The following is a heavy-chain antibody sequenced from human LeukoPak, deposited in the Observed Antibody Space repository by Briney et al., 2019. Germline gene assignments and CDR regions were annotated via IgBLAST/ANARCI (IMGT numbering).Heavy chain of an antibody. CDR3: ARIRWIRYSDYYYMDV. Sequence: SGPALVKPTQLLTLTCTFSGFSLNTSGMCVTWIRQPPGKALEWLARIDWADDKYYSTSLKTRLTISKDTSKNQVVLRMTDMDPVDTATYYCARIRWIRYSDYYYMDVWGKGTTVTVSS. V-gene: IGHV2-70*11. D-gene: IGHD3-9*01. CDR1: GFSLNTSGMC. CDR2: IDWADDK. J-gene: IGHJ6*03.